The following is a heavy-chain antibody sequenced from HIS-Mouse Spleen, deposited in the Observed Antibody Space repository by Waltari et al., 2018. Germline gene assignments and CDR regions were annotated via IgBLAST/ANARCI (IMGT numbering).Heavy chain of an antibody. J-gene: IGHJ2*01. Sequence: QLQLQESGPGLVKPSETLSLTCTVSGGSISSRSYYWGGIRPPPGKGLEWIGSIYYSGSTYYNPSLKSRVTISVDTSKNQFSLKLSSVTAADTAVYYCAREIPYSSSWYDWYFDLWGRGTLVTVSS. CDR3: AREIPYSSSWYDWYFDL. D-gene: IGHD6-13*01. CDR1: GGSISSRSYY. CDR2: IYYSGST. V-gene: IGHV4-39*07.